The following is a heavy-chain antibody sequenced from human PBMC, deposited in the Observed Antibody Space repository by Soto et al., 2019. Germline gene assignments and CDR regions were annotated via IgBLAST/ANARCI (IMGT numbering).Heavy chain of an antibody. V-gene: IGHV3-21*01. CDR2: ISSSSSYI. Sequence: GGSLRLSCAASGFTFSSYSMNWVRQAPGKGLEWVSSISSSSSYIYYADSVKGRFTISRDNAKNSLYLQMNSLRAEDTAVYYCAREIGTTGRSDYWGQGTLVTVSS. CDR3: AREIGTTGRSDY. CDR1: GFTFSSYS. D-gene: IGHD1-1*01. J-gene: IGHJ4*02.